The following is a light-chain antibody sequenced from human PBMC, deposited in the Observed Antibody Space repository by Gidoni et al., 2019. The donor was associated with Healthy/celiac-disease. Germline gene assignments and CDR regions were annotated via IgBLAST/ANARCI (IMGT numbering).Light chain of an antibody. CDR3: SSYTSSSTLEGVV. CDR2: EVS. CDR1: SSDVGGYNY. J-gene: IGLJ2*01. Sequence: QSALTQPASVSGSPGPSITISCTGTSSDVGGYNYVSWYQQHPGKAPKLMIYEVSNRPSGVPDRFSGSKSGNTASLTISGLQAEDEADYYCSSYTSSSTLEGVVFGGGTKLTVL. V-gene: IGLV2-14*01.